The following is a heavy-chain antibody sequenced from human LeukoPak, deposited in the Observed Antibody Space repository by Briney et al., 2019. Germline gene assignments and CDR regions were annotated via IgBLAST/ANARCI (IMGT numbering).Heavy chain of an antibody. J-gene: IGHJ4*02. CDR2: ITPRDGST. D-gene: IGHD6-6*01. Sequence: ASVKVSCKASGYTFTSNYMHWMRQAPGQGLEWMGVITPRDGSTSYAQKFQDRVSMTRDTSTSTVYMELSSLRSEDTAVYYCARVAARILYYFDYWGQGTLVTVSS. V-gene: IGHV1-46*01. CDR1: GYTFTSNY. CDR3: ARVAARILYYFDY.